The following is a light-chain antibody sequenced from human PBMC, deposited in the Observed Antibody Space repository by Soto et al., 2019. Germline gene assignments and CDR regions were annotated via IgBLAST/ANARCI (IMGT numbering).Light chain of an antibody. CDR1: QSVTTR. CDR2: GAS. Sequence: IVLTQSPGTLSLSPGGRVTLSCRASQSVTTRLAWYQHKPGQAPRLLMSGASSRASGVPVRFSGSGSGTDFTLTISRLEPEDSAVYYCHQYDKAPQTLGQGTKVDI. V-gene: IGKV3-20*01. CDR3: HQYDKAPQT. J-gene: IGKJ2*01.